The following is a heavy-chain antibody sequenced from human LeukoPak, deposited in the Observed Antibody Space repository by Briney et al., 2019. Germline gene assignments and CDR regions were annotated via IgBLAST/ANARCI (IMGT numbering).Heavy chain of an antibody. CDR3: ARQWVWFGELSLNWFDP. V-gene: IGHV4-39*01. J-gene: IGHJ5*02. Sequence: SETLSLTCTVSGGSISSSSYYWGWIRQPPGKGLEWIGSIYYSGSTYYNPSLKSRVTISVDTSKNQFSLKLSSVTAADTAVYYCARQWVWFGELSLNWFDPWGQGTLVTVSS. CDR1: GGSISSSSYY. CDR2: IYYSGST. D-gene: IGHD3-10*01.